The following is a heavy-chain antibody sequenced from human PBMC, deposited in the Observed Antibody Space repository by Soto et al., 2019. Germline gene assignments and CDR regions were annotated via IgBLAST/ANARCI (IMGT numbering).Heavy chain of an antibody. Sequence: EVQLVESGGGLVKPGGSLRLSCAASGFTFSSYSMNWVRQAPGKGLEWVSSSSSSSTYIYYADSVKGRFTISRDNAKNSLYLQMNSLRAEDTAVYFCARVYYSNLPSYFYYMDVWGQGTTVTVSS. CDR2: SSSSSTYI. D-gene: IGHD4-4*01. CDR1: GFTFSSYS. CDR3: ARVYYSNLPSYFYYMDV. V-gene: IGHV3-21*01. J-gene: IGHJ6*02.